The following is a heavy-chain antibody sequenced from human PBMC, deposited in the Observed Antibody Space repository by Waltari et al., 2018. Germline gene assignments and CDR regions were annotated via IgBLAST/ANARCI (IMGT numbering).Heavy chain of an antibody. D-gene: IGHD5-12*01. J-gene: IGHJ4*02. V-gene: IGHV1-2*06. CDR1: GYTFTGYY. CDR2: INTNSGGT. CDR3: ARDLLRPFDY. Sequence: HVQLVQSGAEVKKPGDSLKVSCKASGYTFTGYYMHWVRQAPGQGLEWMGRINTNSGGTNYAQMLQGRDTMTRDTSISTAYMELSRLRSDDTAVYYCARDLLRPFDYWGQGTLVTVSS.